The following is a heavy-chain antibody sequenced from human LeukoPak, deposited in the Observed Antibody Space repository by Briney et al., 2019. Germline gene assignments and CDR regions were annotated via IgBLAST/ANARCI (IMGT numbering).Heavy chain of an antibody. CDR1: GGSFSGYY. V-gene: IGHV4-34*01. CDR2: INHSGST. D-gene: IGHD3-10*01. J-gene: IGHJ6*04. Sequence: SETLSLTCAVYGGSFSGYYWSWIRQPPGKGLEWIGEINHSGSTNYNPSLKSRVTISVDTSKNQFSLKLSSVTAADTAVYYCARGGPITMVRGAIYYYYGMDVWGKGTTVTVSS. CDR3: ARGGPITMVRGAIYYYYGMDV.